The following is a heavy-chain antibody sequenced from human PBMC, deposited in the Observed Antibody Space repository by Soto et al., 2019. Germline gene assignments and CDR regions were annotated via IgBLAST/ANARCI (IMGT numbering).Heavy chain of an antibody. D-gene: IGHD1-1*01. CDR3: ARDGTYNWV. Sequence: EVQLVKSGGGLVQPGESLRLSCAASGFTVSNNYMRWVRQAPGKGLEWVSLIYSGGATYYADSVKGRFTISRDNSKNTLYLQMNSLRAEDTAVYYCARDGTYNWVGGQGILVTVSS. J-gene: IGHJ4*02. CDR2: IYSGGAT. CDR1: GFTVSNNY. V-gene: IGHV3-66*01.